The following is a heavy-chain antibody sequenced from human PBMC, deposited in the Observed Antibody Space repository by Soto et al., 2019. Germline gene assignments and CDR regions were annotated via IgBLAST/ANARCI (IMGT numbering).Heavy chain of an antibody. CDR2: THYMSKWYK. CDR1: GDSVSSNSAA. V-gene: IGHV6-1*01. Sequence: AQPLSLTCAISGDSVSSNSAALNWIRQSPSRVLEWLGRTHYMSKWYKDYAVFVRSRINTNPDTSKNQFSLQLNSVTPQDTAVYYCGRSVRGHGVKYFDYWGQGVLVTVSS. J-gene: IGHJ4*01. CDR3: GRSVRGHGVKYFDY. D-gene: IGHD3-10*01.